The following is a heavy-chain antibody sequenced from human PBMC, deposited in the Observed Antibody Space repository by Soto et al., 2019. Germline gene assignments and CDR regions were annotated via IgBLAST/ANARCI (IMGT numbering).Heavy chain of an antibody. J-gene: IGHJ6*02. D-gene: IGHD2-21*01. CDR3: VRGAYLPSHYGMDV. Sequence: GESLKISCKGSGYGFTSYWISWVRQMPGKGLEWMGRIDPSDSYTNYSPSFQGHVTISADKSISTAYLQWSSLKASDTAMYYCVRGAYLPSHYGMDVWGQGTTVTVSS. V-gene: IGHV5-10-1*01. CDR1: GYGFTSYW. CDR2: IDPSDSYT.